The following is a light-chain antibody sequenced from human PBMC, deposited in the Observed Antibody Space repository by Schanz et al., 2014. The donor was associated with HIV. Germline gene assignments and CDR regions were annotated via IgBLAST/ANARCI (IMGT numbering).Light chain of an antibody. J-gene: IGLJ2*01. Sequence: QSALTQPPSASGSPGQSVTISCTGTNSDIGYYNYVSWYRQHPGKAPKLMIYDVSNRPSGVSNRFSGSKSGNTASLTISGLQAEDEADYYCSSYTSSSTLVFGGGTKVTVL. CDR2: DVS. CDR1: NSDIGYYNY. V-gene: IGLV2-14*03. CDR3: SSYTSSSTLV.